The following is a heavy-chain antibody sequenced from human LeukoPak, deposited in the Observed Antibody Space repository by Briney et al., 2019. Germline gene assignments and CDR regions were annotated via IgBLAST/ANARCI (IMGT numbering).Heavy chain of an antibody. V-gene: IGHV4-39*07. Sequence: SETLSLTCTVSGSSIISRSYYWSWVRQSPGKGLEWMGSVYNPSLMSRITISRDTSRNQFSLRLTSVTAADTAIYYCTRVGEREAGGRLFDYWGQGTLVTVSS. J-gene: IGHJ4*02. CDR3: TRVGEREAGGRLFDY. CDR2: V. CDR1: GSSIISRSYY. D-gene: IGHD3-16*01.